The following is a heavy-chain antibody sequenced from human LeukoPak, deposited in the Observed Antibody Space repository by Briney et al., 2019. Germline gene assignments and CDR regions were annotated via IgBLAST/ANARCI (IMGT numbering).Heavy chain of an antibody. CDR1: GFTFSDYY. CDR3: ARDGPPPTVVTHFDY. V-gene: IGHV3-11*04. CDR2: ISSSGSTI. Sequence: GGSLRLSCAASGFTFSDYYMSWIRQAPGKGLEWVSYISSSGSTIYYADSVKGRFTISRDNAKNSLYLQMNSLRAEDTAVYYCARDGPPPTVVTHFDYWGQGTLVTVSS. J-gene: IGHJ4*02. D-gene: IGHD4-23*01.